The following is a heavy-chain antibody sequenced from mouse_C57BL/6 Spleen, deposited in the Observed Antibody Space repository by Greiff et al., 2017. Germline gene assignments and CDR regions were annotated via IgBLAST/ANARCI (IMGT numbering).Heavy chain of an antibody. CDR3: TRVTTDGYYFDY. J-gene: IGHJ2*01. D-gene: IGHD2-2*01. CDR2: IDPENGDT. Sequence: EVQLQQSGAELVRPGASVKLSCTASGFNIKDDYMHWVKQKPEQGLEWIGWIDPENGDTEYASKFQGKATITADTSSNTAYLQLSSLTSEDTAVYYCTRVTTDGYYFDYWGQGTTLTVSS. V-gene: IGHV14-4*01. CDR1: GFNIKDDY.